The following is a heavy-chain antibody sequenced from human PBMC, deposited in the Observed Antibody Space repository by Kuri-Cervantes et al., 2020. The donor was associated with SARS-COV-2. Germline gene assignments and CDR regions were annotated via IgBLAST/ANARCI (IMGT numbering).Heavy chain of an antibody. CDR1: GLTFSRFW. D-gene: IGHD6-6*01. CDR3: ARDVAGSSSH. Sequence: GGSLRLSCEASGLTFSRFWMHWVRQVPGKGLVWVARIDEHGTYRDYADSVKGRFTISRDNAKNTQFLQMNSLRAEDTGVYYCARDVAGSSSHWGQGTMVTVSS. CDR2: IDEHGTYR. J-gene: IGHJ3*01. V-gene: IGHV3-74*01.